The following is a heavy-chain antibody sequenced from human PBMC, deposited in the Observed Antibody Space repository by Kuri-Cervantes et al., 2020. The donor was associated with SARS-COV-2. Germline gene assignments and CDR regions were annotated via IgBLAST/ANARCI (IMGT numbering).Heavy chain of an antibody. CDR1: GYTFTHYY. Sequence: ASVKVSCKTSGYTFTHYYIHWVRQAPGQGLEWMGWINPNSGSTKNAQNFQGWVTMTRDTSISTAYMELSRLKSDDTAVFYCVRDGYGDYVDYWGQGTLVTVSS. J-gene: IGHJ4*02. CDR3: VRDGYGDYVDY. CDR2: INPNSGST. V-gene: IGHV1-2*04. D-gene: IGHD2-21*01.